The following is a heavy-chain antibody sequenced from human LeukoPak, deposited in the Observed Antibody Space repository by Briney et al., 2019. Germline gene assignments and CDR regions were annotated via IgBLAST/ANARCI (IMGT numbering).Heavy chain of an antibody. CDR3: AKSSFYCSSTSCYGPDYYYYYMDV. J-gene: IGHJ6*03. V-gene: IGHV3-30*02. CDR1: GFTFSSYG. Sequence: GGSLRLSCAASGFTFSSYGMHWVRQAPGMGLEWVAFIRYDGSNKYYADSVKGRFTISRDNSKNTLYLQMNSLRAEDTAVYYCAKSSFYCSSTSCYGPDYYYYYMDVWGKGTTVTVSS. CDR2: IRYDGSNK. D-gene: IGHD2-2*01.